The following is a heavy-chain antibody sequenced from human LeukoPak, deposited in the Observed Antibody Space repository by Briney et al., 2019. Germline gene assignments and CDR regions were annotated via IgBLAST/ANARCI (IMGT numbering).Heavy chain of an antibody. CDR1: GFTFSSYG. CDR3: AKVGIAAADFDY. V-gene: IGHV3-30*18. CDR2: ISYDGSNK. J-gene: IGHJ4*02. Sequence: GGSLRLSCAASGFTFSSYGMHWVRQAPGKGLEWVAVISYDGSNKYYADSVKGRFTISRDNSKNTLYLQMNSLRAEDTAVYYCAKVGIAAADFDYWGQGTLVAVSS. D-gene: IGHD6-13*01.